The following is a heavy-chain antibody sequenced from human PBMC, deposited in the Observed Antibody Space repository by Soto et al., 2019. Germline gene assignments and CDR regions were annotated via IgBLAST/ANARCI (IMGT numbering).Heavy chain of an antibody. J-gene: IGHJ4*02. CDR1: GDTLNNYA. CDR3: ATLASGGYFFQY. Sequence: QVQLVQSGAEVKKPGSSVKVSCKASGDTLNNYAINWVRQAPGQGLEWMGGIIPIFKTPTYAQKFQGRVTIAADESTSTAYMEVSSLRSDDTAVYFCATLASGGYFFQYWGQGTRVTVSS. V-gene: IGHV1-69*01. D-gene: IGHD5-12*01. CDR2: IIPIFKTP.